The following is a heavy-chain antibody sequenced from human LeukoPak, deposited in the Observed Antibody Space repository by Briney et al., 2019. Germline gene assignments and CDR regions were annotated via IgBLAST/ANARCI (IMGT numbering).Heavy chain of an antibody. D-gene: IGHD6-19*01. J-gene: IGHJ3*02. Sequence: SETLSLTCTVSGGSISSRSYYWGWVRQPPGKGLEWTRSIHYSGSTYYDASFKSRVTMSVDTSKNQFSLKLSSVTAADTAVYYCARHYRGALAGTMGAFDIWGQGTMVTVSS. V-gene: IGHV4-39*01. CDR2: IHYSGST. CDR1: GGSISSRSYY. CDR3: ARHYRGALAGTMGAFDI.